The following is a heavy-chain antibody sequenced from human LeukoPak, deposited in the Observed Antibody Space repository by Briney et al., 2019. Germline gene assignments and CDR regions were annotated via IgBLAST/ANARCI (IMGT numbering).Heavy chain of an antibody. J-gene: IGHJ4*02. CDR1: GFTFSSYG. D-gene: IGHD3-22*01. Sequence: GGSLRLSCAASGFTFSSYGMHWVRQAPGKGLEWVAFIRYDGSNKYYADSVKGRFTISRDNSKNTLYLQMNSLRAEDTAVYYCANRFGGYYYDSTKGYWGQGTLVTVSS. CDR3: ANRFGGYYYDSTKGY. CDR2: IRYDGSNK. V-gene: IGHV3-30*02.